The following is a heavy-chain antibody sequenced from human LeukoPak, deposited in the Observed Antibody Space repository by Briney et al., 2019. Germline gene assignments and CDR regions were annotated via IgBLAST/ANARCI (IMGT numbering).Heavy chain of an antibody. V-gene: IGHV3-33*01. D-gene: IGHD3-10*01. CDR3: ATATYGSGSYYSDY. CDR2: IWYDGSSK. J-gene: IGHJ4*02. CDR1: GFTFRSYG. Sequence: GGSLRLSCAASGFTFRSYGMHWVRQAPGKGLEWVAIIWYDGSSKYYADSVKGRFTMSRDNSKNTLYLQMNSLRAEDTAVYYCATATYGSGSYYSDYWGQGTLVTVSS.